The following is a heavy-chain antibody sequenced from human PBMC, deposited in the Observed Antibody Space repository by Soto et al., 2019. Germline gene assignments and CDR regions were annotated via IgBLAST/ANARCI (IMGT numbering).Heavy chain of an antibody. CDR3: TTVWPSLIVRYCALDV. CDR2: IIPIFGTA. Sequence: AVKVSCQASGLTFTTYAISGVRDAPGKGLERMGGIIPIFGTANYAQKFQGRVTITAYESTSTAYMALSSLRSEDTAAYYYTTVWPSLIVRYCALDVWGQGTTVTVSS. CDR1: GLTFTTYA. J-gene: IGHJ6*02. V-gene: IGHV1-69*13. D-gene: IGHD3-22*01.